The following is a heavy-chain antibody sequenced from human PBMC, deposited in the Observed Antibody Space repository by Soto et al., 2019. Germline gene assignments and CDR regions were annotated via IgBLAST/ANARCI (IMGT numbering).Heavy chain of an antibody. CDR2: IYTSGST. V-gene: IGHV4-4*07. J-gene: IGHJ5*02. CDR1: GGSISSYY. Sequence: SETLSLTCTVSGGSISSYYWSWIRQPAGKGLEWIGRIYTSGSTNYNPSLKSRVTMSVDTSKNQFSLKLSSVTAADTAVYYCARDLARYCTNGVCRSNWFDPWGQGTLATVSS. CDR3: ARDLARYCTNGVCRSNWFDP. D-gene: IGHD2-8*01.